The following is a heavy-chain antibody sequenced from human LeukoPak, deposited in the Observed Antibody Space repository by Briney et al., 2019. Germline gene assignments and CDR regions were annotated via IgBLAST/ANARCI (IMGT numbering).Heavy chain of an antibody. V-gene: IGHV3-23*01. D-gene: IGHD6-13*01. J-gene: IGHJ4*02. Sequence: GGSLRLSCAASGFTFSSYAMSWVRQAPWKGLEWVSAISGSGGSTYYADSVKGRFTIPRDNSKNTLYLQMNSLRAEDTAVYYCAKDLRQQLDPFDYWGQGTLVTVSS. CDR3: AKDLRQQLDPFDY. CDR2: ISGSGGST. CDR1: GFTFSSYA.